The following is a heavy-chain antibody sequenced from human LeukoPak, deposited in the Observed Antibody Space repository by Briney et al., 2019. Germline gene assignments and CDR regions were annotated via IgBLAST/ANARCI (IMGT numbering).Heavy chain of an antibody. CDR1: GGSISRSSYY. V-gene: IGHV4-39*01. Sequence: SETLSLTCTVSGGSISRSSYYWGWIRQPPGRGLEWTGSIYYSGSTYYKPSLKSRVTISVDTSKNQFSLKLSSVTAADTAVYYCAVLYISSSRLYSAMDVWGQGTTVTVSS. D-gene: IGHD6-6*01. CDR3: AVLYISSSRLYSAMDV. CDR2: IYYSGST. J-gene: IGHJ6*02.